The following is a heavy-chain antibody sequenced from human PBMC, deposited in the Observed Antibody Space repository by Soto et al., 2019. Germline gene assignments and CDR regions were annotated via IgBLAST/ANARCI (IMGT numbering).Heavy chain of an antibody. V-gene: IGHV3-23*01. D-gene: IGHD2-2*01. CDR3: VRKYPGTRPFDY. Sequence: GGSLRLSCAASGFTFNSYAMNWVRQAPGKGLAWVSAIGTDANTYYANSVKGRFTISRNNSRTTLYLQMNRLRVEDTALYYCVRKYPGTRPFDYWGQGTLVTVSS. CDR1: GFTFNSYA. CDR2: IGTDANT. J-gene: IGHJ4*01.